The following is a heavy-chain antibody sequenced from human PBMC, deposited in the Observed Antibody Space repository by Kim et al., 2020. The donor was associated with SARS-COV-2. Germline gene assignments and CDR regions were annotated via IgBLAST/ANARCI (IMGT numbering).Heavy chain of an antibody. V-gene: IGHV3-73*01. J-gene: IGHJ4*02. Sequence: TKSAATMKGRSTISRDDSNTTAYMQMDSLRTEDTAVYFCTSTVNLYFFDYWGQGTLVTVSS. CDR2: T. CDR3: TSTVNLYFFDY. D-gene: IGHD4-17*01.